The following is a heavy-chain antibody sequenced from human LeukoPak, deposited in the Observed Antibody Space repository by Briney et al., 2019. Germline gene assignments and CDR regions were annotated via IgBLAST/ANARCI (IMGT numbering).Heavy chain of an antibody. Sequence: PSETLSLTCAVYGGSFSAYYWSWIRQSPGKGLECIAEINHRGDTNYNPSVKSRVSISVDTSKNRFSLKVTSLTAADTAVYYCARGPTISETGYFDYWGQGTLVTVSS. CDR3: ARGPTISETGYFDY. CDR1: GGSFSAYY. D-gene: IGHD1-1*01. J-gene: IGHJ4*03. V-gene: IGHV4-34*01. CDR2: INHRGDT.